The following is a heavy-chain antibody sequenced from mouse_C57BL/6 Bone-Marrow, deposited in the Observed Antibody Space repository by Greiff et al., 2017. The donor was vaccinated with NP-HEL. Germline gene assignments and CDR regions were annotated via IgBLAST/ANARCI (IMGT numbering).Heavy chain of an antibody. J-gene: IGHJ3*01. Sequence: EVQLVESGGGLVQPGGSMKLSCVASGFTFSNYWMNWVRQSPEKGLEWVAQIRLKTDNYATHYAESVKGRFTISRDDSKSSVYLQMNNLGAEDTGIDYCTADYSNPAWFAYWGQGTLVTVSA. CDR1: GFTFSNYW. CDR2: IRLKTDNYAT. D-gene: IGHD2-5*01. CDR3: TADYSNPAWFAY. V-gene: IGHV6-3*01.